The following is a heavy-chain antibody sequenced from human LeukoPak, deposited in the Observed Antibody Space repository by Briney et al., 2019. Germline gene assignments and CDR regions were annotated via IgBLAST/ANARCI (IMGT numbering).Heavy chain of an antibody. V-gene: IGHV1-18*01. CDR2: ISAYNGNT. D-gene: IGHD3-10*01. CDR3: ARDRGMVRGVPPQYAFDI. Sequence: ASVKVSCKASGYTFTSYGISWVRQAPGQGLEWMGWISAYNGNTNYAQKLQGRVTMTRDTSTSTVYMELSSLRSEDTAVYYCARDRGMVRGVPPQYAFDIWGQGTMVTVSS. CDR1: GYTFTSYG. J-gene: IGHJ3*02.